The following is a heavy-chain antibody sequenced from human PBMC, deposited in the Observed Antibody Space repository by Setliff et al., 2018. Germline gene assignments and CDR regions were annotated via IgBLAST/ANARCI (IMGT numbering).Heavy chain of an antibody. V-gene: IGHV4-38-2*02. CDR2: LFQTGTT. D-gene: IGHD3-3*02. CDR3: ARHLWGRWMAASSDYFDY. J-gene: IGHJ4*02. CDR1: GYSISSGYY. Sequence: SETLSLTCTASGYSISSGYYWGWIRQPPGKGLEWLGSLFQTGTTYYNPSLGSRVTMSVDTSNNQFSLKLHSVTAADTAVYYCARHLWGRWMAASSDYFDYWGQGSLVTVSS.